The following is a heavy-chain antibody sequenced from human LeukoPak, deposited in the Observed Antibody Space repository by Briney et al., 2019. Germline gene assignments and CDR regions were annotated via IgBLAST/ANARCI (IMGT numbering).Heavy chain of an antibody. Sequence: SETLSLTCTVSGGSISSYYWSWIRQPPGKGLEWIGYIYYSGSTNYNPSLKSRVTISVDTSKNQFSLKLSSVTAADTAVYYCARERREQQLVSRGGHYYYYYMDVWGKGTTVTVSS. CDR3: ARERREQQLVSRGGHYYYYYMDV. CDR2: IYYSGST. CDR1: GGSISSYY. V-gene: IGHV4-59*01. J-gene: IGHJ6*03. D-gene: IGHD6-13*01.